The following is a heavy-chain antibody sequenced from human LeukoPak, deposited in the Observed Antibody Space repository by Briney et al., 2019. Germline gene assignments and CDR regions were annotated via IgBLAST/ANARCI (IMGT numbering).Heavy chain of an antibody. CDR2: FYYSGST. CDR1: GGSITNNNYY. CDR3: ARQMNTVTADY. D-gene: IGHD4-17*01. V-gene: IGHV4-39*01. Sequence: SETLSLTCTVSGGSITNNNYYWDWIRQPPGKGLEWIGDFYYSGSTHYNPSLNSRVTISIDTSKNQFSLRLSSVTAADTAVYYCARQMNTVTADYWGQGTLVTVSS. J-gene: IGHJ4*02.